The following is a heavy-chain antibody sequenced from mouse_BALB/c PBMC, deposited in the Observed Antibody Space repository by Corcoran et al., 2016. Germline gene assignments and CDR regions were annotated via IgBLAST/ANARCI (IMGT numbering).Heavy chain of an antibody. CDR3: ARGGYYYGSYYAMDY. CDR1: GYTFTNYG. D-gene: IGHD1-1*01. V-gene: IGHV9-1*02. Sequence: QIQLVQSGPELKTPGETDKISCKASGYTFTNYGMNWVKQAPGKGLKWMGWINTYTGEPTYADDFKGRFAFSLETSASTAYLQINNLKNEDMATYFCARGGYYYGSYYAMDYWGQGTSVTVSA. CDR2: INTYTGEP. J-gene: IGHJ4*01.